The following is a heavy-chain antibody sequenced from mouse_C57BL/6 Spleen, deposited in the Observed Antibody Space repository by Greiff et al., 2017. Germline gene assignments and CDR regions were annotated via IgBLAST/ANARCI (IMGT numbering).Heavy chain of an antibody. D-gene: IGHD1-1*01. V-gene: IGHV3-1*01. J-gene: IGHJ1*03. CDR3: ARGGSNHDWYFDV. Sequence: EVQLQQSGPGMVKPSQSLSLTCTVTGYSITSGYDWHWIRHFPGNKLEWMGYISYSGSTNYNPSLKSRISITHDTSKNHFFLKLNSVTTEDTATYYCARGGSNHDWYFDVWGTGTTVTVSS. CDR1: GYSITSGYD. CDR2: ISYSGST.